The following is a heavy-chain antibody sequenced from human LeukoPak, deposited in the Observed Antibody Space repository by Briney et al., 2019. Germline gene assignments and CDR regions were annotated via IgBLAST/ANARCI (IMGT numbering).Heavy chain of an antibody. Sequence: PGGSLRLSCAASGFTFSNYGMHWVRQVPGKGLEWVAFIRYDGSNKYYADSMKGRFTISRDNSKNTLYLQMNSLRAEDTAVYYCAKRGENYGYFDYWGQGTLVTVSS. CDR1: GFTFSNYG. D-gene: IGHD3-16*01. J-gene: IGHJ4*02. V-gene: IGHV3-30*02. CDR2: IRYDGSNK. CDR3: AKRGENYGYFDY.